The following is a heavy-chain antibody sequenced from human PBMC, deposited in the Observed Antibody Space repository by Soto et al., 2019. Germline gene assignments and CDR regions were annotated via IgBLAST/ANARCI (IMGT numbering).Heavy chain of an antibody. D-gene: IGHD2-15*01. Sequence: PSETLSLTCTVSGGSISSSSYYWGWIRQPPGKGLEWIGSIYYSGSTYYNPSLKSRVTISVDTSKNQFSLKLSSVTAADTAVYYCAKYFYSFAYWGQGTLVTVSS. CDR2: IYYSGST. CDR3: AKYFYSFAY. CDR1: GGSISSSSYY. V-gene: IGHV4-39*01. J-gene: IGHJ4*02.